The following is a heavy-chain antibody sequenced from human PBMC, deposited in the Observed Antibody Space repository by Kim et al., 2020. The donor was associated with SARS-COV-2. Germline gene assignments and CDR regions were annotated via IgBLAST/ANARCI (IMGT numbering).Heavy chain of an antibody. V-gene: IGHV1-69*04. D-gene: IGHD5-18*01. CDR3: ARGADTAMAHNWFDP. CDR2: IIPILGIA. Sequence: SVKVSCKASGGTFSSYAISWVRQAPGQGLEWMGRIIPILGIANYAQKFQGRVTITADKSTSTAYLELSSLRSEDTAVYYCARGADTAMAHNWFDPWGQG. J-gene: IGHJ5*02. CDR1: GGTFSSYA.